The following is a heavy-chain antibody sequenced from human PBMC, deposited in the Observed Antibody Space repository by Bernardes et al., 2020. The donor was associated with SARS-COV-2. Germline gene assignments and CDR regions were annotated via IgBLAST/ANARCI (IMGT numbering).Heavy chain of an antibody. CDR1: GYTFTGYY. V-gene: IGHV1-2*02. CDR3: ARDPSLSIAAHPDY. D-gene: IGHD6-6*01. Sequence: SVKVSCKASGYTFTGYYMHWVRQAPGQGLEWMGWINPNSGGTNYAQKFQGRVTMTRDTSISTAYMELSRLRSDDTAVYYCARDPSLSIAAHPDYWGQGTLVTVSS. J-gene: IGHJ4*02. CDR2: INPNSGGT.